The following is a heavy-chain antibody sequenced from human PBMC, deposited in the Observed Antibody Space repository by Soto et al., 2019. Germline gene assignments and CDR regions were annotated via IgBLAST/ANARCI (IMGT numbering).Heavy chain of an antibody. D-gene: IGHD5-12*01. J-gene: IGHJ4*02. CDR2: IYHSGST. CDR3: ARAQGEYDSGYDGRGFDY. CDR1: GGSISSSNW. V-gene: IGHV4-4*02. Sequence: SETLSLTCAVSGGSISSSNWWSWVRQPPGKGLEWIGEIYHSGSTNYNPSLKSRVTISVDKSKNQFSLKLSSVTAADTAVYYCARAQGEYDSGYDGRGFDYWGQGTLVTVSS.